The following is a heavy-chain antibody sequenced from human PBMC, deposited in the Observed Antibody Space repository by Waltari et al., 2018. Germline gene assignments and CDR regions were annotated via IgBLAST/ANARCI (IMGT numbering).Heavy chain of an antibody. D-gene: IGHD3-10*01. CDR3: ARDRFGEIDY. CDR2: ST. Sequence: STNYNPSLKSRVTISVDTSKNQFSLKLSSVTAADTAVYYCARDRFGEIDYWGQGTLVTVSS. V-gene: IGHV4-59*01. J-gene: IGHJ4*02.